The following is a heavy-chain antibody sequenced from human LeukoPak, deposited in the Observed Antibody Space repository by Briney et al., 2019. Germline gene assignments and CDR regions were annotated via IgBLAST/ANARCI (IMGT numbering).Heavy chain of an antibody. J-gene: IGHJ4*02. CDR1: GYTFTSYD. Sequence: ASVKVSCKASGYTFTSYDINWVRQAPGQGLEWMGWMNPNSGDTGYPQKFQGRVTMTRDTSITTAYMELSSLRSDDTAVYYCARESNGGYGFDYWGQGTPVTVAS. V-gene: IGHV1-8*01. CDR2: MNPNSGDT. D-gene: IGHD5-12*01. CDR3: ARESNGGYGFDY.